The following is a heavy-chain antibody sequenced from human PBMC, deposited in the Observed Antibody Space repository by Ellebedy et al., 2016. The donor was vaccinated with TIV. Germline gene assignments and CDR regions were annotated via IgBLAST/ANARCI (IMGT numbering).Heavy chain of an antibody. J-gene: IGHJ4*02. CDR3: ARGVYDSSDYYPFDY. V-gene: IGHV3-66*01. Sequence: PGGSLRLSCAVSGFTVSSNYMSWVRQAPGKGLEWVSVIYSGGSTYYADSVKVRFTISRDNSKNTLYLQMNSLRAEDTAVYYCARGVYDSSDYYPFDYWGQGTLVTVSS. CDR1: GFTVSSNY. D-gene: IGHD3-22*01. CDR2: IYSGGST.